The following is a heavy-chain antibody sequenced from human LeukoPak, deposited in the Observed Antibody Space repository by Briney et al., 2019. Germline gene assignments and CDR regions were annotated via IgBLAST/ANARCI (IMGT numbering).Heavy chain of an antibody. CDR1: GYTFTSYG. Sequence: ASVKVSCKASGYTFTSYGISWVRQAPGQGLEWMGWISAYNGNTNYAQKLQGRVTMTTDTSTSTAYMELRSLRSDDTAVYYCARTMEEYYYDSSGYYYNYYYMDVWGKGTTVTISS. CDR2: ISAYNGNT. J-gene: IGHJ6*03. CDR3: ARTMEEYYYDSSGYYYNYYYMDV. V-gene: IGHV1-18*01. D-gene: IGHD3-22*01.